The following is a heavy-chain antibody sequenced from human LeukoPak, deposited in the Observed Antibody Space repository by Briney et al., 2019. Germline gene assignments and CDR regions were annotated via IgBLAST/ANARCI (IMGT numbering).Heavy chain of an antibody. V-gene: IGHV4-59*12. J-gene: IGHJ4*02. CDR3: AITGPRYSYGYRPYYFDY. CDR2: ISYSGST. CDR1: GGSITNYY. D-gene: IGHD5-18*01. Sequence: MPSETLSLTCTVSGGSITNYYWIWIRQPPGKGLEWIGHISYSGSTNYNPSLKSRVTISVDTSKNQFSLKLSSVTAADTAVYYCAITGPRYSYGYRPYYFDYWGQGTLVTVSS.